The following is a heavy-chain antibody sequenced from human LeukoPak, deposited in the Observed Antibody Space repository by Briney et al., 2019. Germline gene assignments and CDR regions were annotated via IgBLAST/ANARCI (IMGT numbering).Heavy chain of an antibody. CDR3: ASSDYGDYPGTDY. Sequence: SETLSLTCAVYGGSFSGYYWSWIRQPPGKGLEWIGEINHRRSTSYNPSLKSRVTISVDTSKNQFSLKLSSVTAADTAVYYCASSDYGDYPGTDYWGQGTLVTVSS. CDR2: INHRRST. V-gene: IGHV4-34*01. D-gene: IGHD4-17*01. CDR1: GGSFSGYY. J-gene: IGHJ4*02.